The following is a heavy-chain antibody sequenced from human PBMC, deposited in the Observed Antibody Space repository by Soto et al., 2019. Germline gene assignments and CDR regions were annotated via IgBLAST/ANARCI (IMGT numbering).Heavy chain of an antibody. CDR2: IIPIFGTA. CDR1: GGTFSSYA. CDR3: ARDRNYYDSSGYPAVWFDP. J-gene: IGHJ5*02. D-gene: IGHD3-22*01. Sequence: ASVKVSCKASGGTFSSYAISWVRQAPGQGLEWMGGIIPIFGTANYAQKFRGRVTITADESTSTAYMELSSLRSEDTAVYYCARDRNYYDSSGYPAVWFDPWGQGTLVTVSS. V-gene: IGHV1-69*13.